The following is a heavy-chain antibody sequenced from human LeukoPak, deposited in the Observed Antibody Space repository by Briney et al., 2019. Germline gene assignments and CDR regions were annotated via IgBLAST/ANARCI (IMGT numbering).Heavy chain of an antibody. CDR3: ARVIAVAGTSFDY. CDR1: GGSFSGYY. D-gene: IGHD6-19*01. J-gene: IGHJ4*02. V-gene: IGHV4-34*01. Sequence: SETLSLTCAVYGGSFSGYYWSWIRQPPGKGLEWIGEINHSGSTNYNPSLKSRVTISVDTSKNQFSLKLSSVTAADTAVYYCARVIAVAGTSFDYWGQGTLVTVSP. CDR2: INHSGST.